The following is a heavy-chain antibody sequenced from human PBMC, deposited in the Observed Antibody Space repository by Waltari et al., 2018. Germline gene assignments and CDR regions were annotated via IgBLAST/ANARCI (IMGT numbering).Heavy chain of an antibody. D-gene: IGHD3-3*01. CDR2: IYSGGNT. J-gene: IGHJ2*01. CDR3: ARDITVFGVVIRRYFDL. CDR1: VFTVRRNY. Sequence: EVQLVESGVVLIQPGGSLRLSCAASVFTVRRNYMSWVRQGPGKGLEWVSLIYSGGNTYYADSVKGRFTISRDNSKNTIYLQMNSLTAEDTAVYYCARDITVFGVVIRRYFDLWGRGTLVTVSS. V-gene: IGHV3-53*01.